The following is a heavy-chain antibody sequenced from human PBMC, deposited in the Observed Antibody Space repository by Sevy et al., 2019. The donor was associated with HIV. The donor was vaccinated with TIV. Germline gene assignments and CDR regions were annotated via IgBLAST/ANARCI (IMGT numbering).Heavy chain of an antibody. CDR1: GFTFSSYE. Sequence: GGSLRLSCAASGFTFSSYEMNWVRQAPGKGLEWVSYIRASGLTIDYADSVKGRFTNSSDNAKNYLYLRMHSLRAEDTAVYFCARADSSSSEDRFYYYGLDVWGQGTTVTVSS. CDR3: ARADSSSSEDRFYYYGLDV. V-gene: IGHV3-48*03. D-gene: IGHD6-6*01. J-gene: IGHJ6*02. CDR2: IRASGLTI.